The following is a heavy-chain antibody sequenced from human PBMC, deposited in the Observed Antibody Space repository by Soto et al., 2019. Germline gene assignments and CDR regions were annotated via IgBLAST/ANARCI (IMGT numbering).Heavy chain of an antibody. D-gene: IGHD4-17*01. CDR3: ARTTVTPYYYYGMDV. Sequence: ESGGGLVQPGGSLRLSCAASGFTVSSNYMSWVRQAPGKGLEWVSVIYSGGSTYYADSVKGRFTISRHNSKNTLYLQMNSLRAEDTAVYYCARTTVTPYYYYGMDVWGQGTTVTVSS. V-gene: IGHV3-53*04. CDR1: GFTVSSNY. CDR2: IYSGGST. J-gene: IGHJ6*02.